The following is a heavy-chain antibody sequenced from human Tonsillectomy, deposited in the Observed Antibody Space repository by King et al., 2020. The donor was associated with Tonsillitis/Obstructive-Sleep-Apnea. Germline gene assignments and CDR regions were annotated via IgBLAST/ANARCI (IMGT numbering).Heavy chain of an antibody. CDR1: GGSFSGYY. CDR2: INHSGST. V-gene: IGHV4-34*01. D-gene: IGHD3-3*01. J-gene: IGHJ6*03. CDR3: ARVSASYYDFWSGYYSPSSYYYYYMDV. Sequence: VQLQQWGAGLLKPSETLSLTCAVYGGSFSGYYWSWIRQPPGKGLEWIGEINHSGSTNYNPSLKSRVTISVDTSKNQFSLKLSSVTAADTAVYYCARVSASYYDFWSGYYSPSSYYYYYMDVWGKGTTVTVSS.